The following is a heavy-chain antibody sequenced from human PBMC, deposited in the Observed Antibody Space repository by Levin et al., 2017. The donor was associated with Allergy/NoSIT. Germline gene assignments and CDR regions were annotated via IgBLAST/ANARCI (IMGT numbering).Heavy chain of an antibody. J-gene: IGHJ4*02. D-gene: IGHD4-17*01. V-gene: IGHV3-30*03. CDR2: VSYDVTNK. CDR3: AEAGVYGDSETGSDFDY. Sequence: GGSLRLSCEASGFTFNSYVIHWVRQAPGKGLEWVAVVSYDVTNKDDADAVKGRFTISRDNSKNTVYLQMSTLRPEDTAVYYCAEAGVYGDSETGSDFDYWGQGTLVTVSS. CDR1: GFTFNSYV.